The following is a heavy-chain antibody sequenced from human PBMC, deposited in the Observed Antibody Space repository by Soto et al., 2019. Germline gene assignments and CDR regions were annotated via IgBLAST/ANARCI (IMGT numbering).Heavy chain of an antibody. J-gene: IGHJ6*02. CDR2: IYYSGST. CDR1: GGSISSGGYY. D-gene: IGHD2-15*01. V-gene: IGHV4-31*03. Sequence: PSETLSLTCTVSGGSISSGGYYWSWIRQHPGKGLEWIGYIYYSGSTYYNPSLKSRVTISVDTSKNQLSLKLSSVTAADTAVYYCARAVRDYCSGGSCYAPYYGMDVWGQGTTVTVSS. CDR3: ARAVRDYCSGGSCYAPYYGMDV.